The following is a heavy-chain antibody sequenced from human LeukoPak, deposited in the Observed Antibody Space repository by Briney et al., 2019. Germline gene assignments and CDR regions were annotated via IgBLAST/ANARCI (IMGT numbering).Heavy chain of an antibody. Sequence: PGGSLRLSCAASGFAFSSYAMHWVRQAPGKGLEWVAVISYDGSNKYYADSVKGRFTISRDNSKNTLYLQMNSLRAEDTAVYYCARAGLLWNAFDIWGQGTMVTVSS. V-gene: IGHV3-30-3*01. CDR2: ISYDGSNK. CDR1: GFAFSSYA. CDR3: ARAGLLWNAFDI. D-gene: IGHD2-2*01. J-gene: IGHJ3*02.